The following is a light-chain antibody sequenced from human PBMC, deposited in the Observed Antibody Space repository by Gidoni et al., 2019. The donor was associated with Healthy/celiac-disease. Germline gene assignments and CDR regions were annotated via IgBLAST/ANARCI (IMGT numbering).Light chain of an antibody. V-gene: IGLV2-14*03. CDR2: DVS. Sequence: QSALTQPASVSGSPGRSLTISCTGTSSDVGGYNYVSWYQQHPGKAPKLMIYDVSNRPSGVSNRFSGSKSGNTASLTISGLQAEDEADYYCSSYTSSSTLYVFGTGTKVTVL. CDR3: SSYTSSSTLYV. J-gene: IGLJ1*01. CDR1: SSDVGGYNY.